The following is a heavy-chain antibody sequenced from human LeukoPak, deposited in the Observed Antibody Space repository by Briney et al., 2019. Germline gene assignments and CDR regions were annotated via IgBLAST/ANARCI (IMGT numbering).Heavy chain of an antibody. Sequence: PGGSLRLSCAASGFTFSSYGMHWVRQAPGKGLEWVAFIRYDGSNKYYADSVKGRFTISRDNSKNTLYLQMNSLRAEDTAVYYCAKSVVVAANYYYYYYMDVWGKGTTVTISS. CDR3: AKSVVVAANYYYYYYMDV. CDR2: IRYDGSNK. V-gene: IGHV3-30*02. J-gene: IGHJ6*03. CDR1: GFTFSSYG. D-gene: IGHD2-15*01.